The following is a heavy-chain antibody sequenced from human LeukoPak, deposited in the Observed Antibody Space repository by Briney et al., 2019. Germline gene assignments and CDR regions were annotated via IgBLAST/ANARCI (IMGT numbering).Heavy chain of an antibody. Sequence: PGGSLRLSCAASGFTFSSYAMSWVRQAPGKGLEWVSSISTSSIYIYYADSLKGRFTISRDNAKHSLYLQMNSLRAEDTAVYYCARSGKVGATLIDAFDIWGQGTMVTVSS. CDR3: ARSGKVGATLIDAFDI. D-gene: IGHD1-26*01. J-gene: IGHJ3*02. V-gene: IGHV3-21*01. CDR2: ISTSSIYI. CDR1: GFTFSSYA.